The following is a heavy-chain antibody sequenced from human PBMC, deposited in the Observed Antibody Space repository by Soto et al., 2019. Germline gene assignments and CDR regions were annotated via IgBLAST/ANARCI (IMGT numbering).Heavy chain of an antibody. J-gene: IGHJ6*02. CDR2: IYHSGST. V-gene: IGHV4-4*02. CDR3: AREVLERQIYGMDV. CDR1: CGSISSSNW. D-gene: IGHD1-1*01. Sequence: PSETLSLTCAVSCGSISSSNWWSWVRQPPGKGLEWIGEIYHSGSTNYNPSLKSRVTISVDKSKNQFSLKLSSVTAADTAVYYCAREVLERQIYGMDVWGQGTTVTVS.